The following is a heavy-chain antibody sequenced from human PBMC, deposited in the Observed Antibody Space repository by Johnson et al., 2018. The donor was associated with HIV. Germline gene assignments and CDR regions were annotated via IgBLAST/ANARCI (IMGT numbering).Heavy chain of an antibody. V-gene: IGHV3-30*04. CDR2: ISYDGSNK. D-gene: IGHD4-17*01. Sequence: VESGGGLVKPGGSLRLSCATSGFTFSSYAMHWVRQAPGKGLEWVAVISYDGSNKYYADSVKGRFTISRDNSKNTLYLQMNSLRAEDTAVYYCAKVGGRHDYGDYLGAFDIWGQGTMVTVSS. CDR1: GFTFSSYA. CDR3: AKVGGRHDYGDYLGAFDI. J-gene: IGHJ3*02.